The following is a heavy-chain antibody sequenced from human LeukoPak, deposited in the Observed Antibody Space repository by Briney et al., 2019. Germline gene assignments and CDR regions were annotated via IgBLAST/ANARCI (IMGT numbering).Heavy chain of an antibody. V-gene: IGHV1-46*01. J-gene: IGHJ4*02. Sequence: ASVKVSCKASGYTFTSYYMHWVRQAPGQGLEWMGIINPSGGSTSYAQKFQGRVTMTRDTSISTAYMELSRLRSDDTAVYYCATEPINYYGSGSSTSQNGDYWGQGTLVTVSS. CDR2: INPSGGST. D-gene: IGHD3-10*01. CDR3: ATEPINYYGSGSSTSQNGDY. CDR1: GYTFTSYY.